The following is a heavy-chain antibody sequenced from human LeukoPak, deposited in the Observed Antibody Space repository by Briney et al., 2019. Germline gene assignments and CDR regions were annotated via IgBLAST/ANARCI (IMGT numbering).Heavy chain of an antibody. V-gene: IGHV3-48*02. CDR3: ARERDSSSWYAFDI. J-gene: IGHJ3*02. D-gene: IGHD6-13*01. CDR2: ISSSSSTI. Sequence: GGSLRLSCRASGLAFADYALTWVRQAPGKGLEWVSHISSSSSTIYYGDSVKGRFTISRDNAKNSLYLQMNSLRDEDTAVYYCARERDSSSWYAFDIWGQGTMVTVSS. CDR1: GLAFADYA.